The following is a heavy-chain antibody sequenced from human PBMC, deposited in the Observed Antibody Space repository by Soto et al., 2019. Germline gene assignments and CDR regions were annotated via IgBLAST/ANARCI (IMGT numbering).Heavy chain of an antibody. Sequence: TGGSLRLSCAASGFTFNIYSMNWVRQAPGKGLEWVSSISSRSSNMDYADSVKGRFTISRDNANNSLYLQMNNLSADDTAVYYCARDTKMLAPLIYMDHWGRGTLVTVSS. D-gene: IGHD3-22*01. CDR3: ARDTKMLAPLIYMDH. J-gene: IGHJ4*02. V-gene: IGHV3-21*01. CDR2: ISSRSSNM. CDR1: GFTFNIYS.